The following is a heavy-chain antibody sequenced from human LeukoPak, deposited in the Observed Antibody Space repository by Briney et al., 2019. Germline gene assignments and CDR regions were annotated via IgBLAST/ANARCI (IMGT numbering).Heavy chain of an antibody. CDR3: AKDLVKHGSYQGMGYYGMDV. CDR1: GFTFSSYA. V-gene: IGHV3-23*01. Sequence: PGGSLRLSCAASGFTFSSYAMSWVRQAPGKGLEWVSAISGSGGSTYYADSVKGRFTISRDNSKNTLYLQMNSLRAEDTAVYYCAKDLVKHGSYQGMGYYGMDVWGQGTTVTVSS. J-gene: IGHJ6*02. CDR2: ISGSGGST. D-gene: IGHD2-15*01.